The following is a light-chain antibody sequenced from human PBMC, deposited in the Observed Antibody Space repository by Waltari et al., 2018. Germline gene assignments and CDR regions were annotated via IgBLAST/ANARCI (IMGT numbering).Light chain of an antibody. CDR2: LNSDGSH. CDR3: QTWGTGIWV. Sequence: QLVLTQSPSASASLGASVKLTCTLSSGHSSYAIAWHPQQPEKGPRYLRKLNSDGSHSKGDGIPDRFSGSSSGAERYLTIASLQSEDEADYYCQTWGTGIWVFGGGTKLTVL. J-gene: IGLJ3*02. CDR1: SGHSSYA. V-gene: IGLV4-69*01.